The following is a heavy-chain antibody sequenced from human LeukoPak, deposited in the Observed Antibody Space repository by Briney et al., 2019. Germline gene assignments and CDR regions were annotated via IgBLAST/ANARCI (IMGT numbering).Heavy chain of an antibody. V-gene: IGHV4-59*08. J-gene: IGHJ5*02. CDR1: GGSISSYY. CDR3: VRQKKVEYNWFDP. CDR2: IYYSGST. Sequence: SETLSLTCTVSGGSISSYYWSWIRQPPGKGLEWIGYIYYSGSTNYNPSLKSRVTISVDTSKNQFSLKLSSVTAADTAVYYCVRQKKVEYNWFDPWGQGTLVTVSS. D-gene: IGHD3-3*01.